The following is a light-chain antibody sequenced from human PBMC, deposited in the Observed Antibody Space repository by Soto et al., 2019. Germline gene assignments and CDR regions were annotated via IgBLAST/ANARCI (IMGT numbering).Light chain of an antibody. V-gene: IGKV3-20*01. CDR3: QQYDTSPIT. CDR1: QSVSSY. CDR2: DAS. J-gene: IGKJ4*01. Sequence: IVFTQSPATLSLSPGERATLSCRASQSVSSYLAWYQQKPGQAPRLLIYDASNRATGIPARFSGSGSGTDFTLTISRLEPEDFAVYYCQQYDTSPITFGGGTKVDIK.